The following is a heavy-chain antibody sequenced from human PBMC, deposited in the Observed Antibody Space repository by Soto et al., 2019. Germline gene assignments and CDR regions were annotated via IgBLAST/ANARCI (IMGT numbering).Heavy chain of an antibody. J-gene: IGHJ5*02. Sequence: PSQTLSLTCAISGDSVSSNSAAWNWIRQSPSRGLEWLGRTYYRSKWYNDYAVSVKSRITINPDTSKNQFSLQLNSVTPEDTAVYYCARQYYDFWSGYYNWFDPWGQGTLVTVSS. V-gene: IGHV6-1*01. D-gene: IGHD3-3*01. CDR3: ARQYYDFWSGYYNWFDP. CDR1: GDSVSSNSAA. CDR2: TYYRSKWYN.